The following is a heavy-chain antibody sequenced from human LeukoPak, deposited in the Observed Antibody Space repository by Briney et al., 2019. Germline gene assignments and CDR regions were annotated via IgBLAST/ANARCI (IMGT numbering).Heavy chain of an antibody. Sequence: ASVKGCCTASGYTFTSYYMHWVRQAPGQGLEWMGIINPSGGSTSYAQKFQGRVTMTRDTSTSTVYMELSSLRSEDTAVYYCARERTGNSDSSGHYDYWGQGTLVTVSS. J-gene: IGHJ4*02. V-gene: IGHV1-46*01. CDR2: INPSGGST. CDR3: ARERTGNSDSSGHYDY. CDR1: GYTFTSYY. D-gene: IGHD3-22*01.